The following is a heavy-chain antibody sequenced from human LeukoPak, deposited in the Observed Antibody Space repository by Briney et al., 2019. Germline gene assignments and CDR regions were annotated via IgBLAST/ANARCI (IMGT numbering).Heavy chain of an antibody. CDR3: ARDSTVDTAMVYYYYGMDV. Sequence: PGGSLRLSCAASGFTFDDYAMHWVRQAPGKGLEWVSGISWNSGSIGYADSVKGRFTISRDNAKNSLYLQMNSLRAEDTAVYYCARDSTVDTAMVYYYYGMDVWGQGTTVTVSS. D-gene: IGHD5-18*01. CDR1: GFTFDDYA. V-gene: IGHV3-9*01. J-gene: IGHJ6*02. CDR2: ISWNSGSI.